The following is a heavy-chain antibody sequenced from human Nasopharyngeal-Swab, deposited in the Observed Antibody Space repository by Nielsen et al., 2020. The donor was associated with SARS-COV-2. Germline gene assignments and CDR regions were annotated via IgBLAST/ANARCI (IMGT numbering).Heavy chain of an antibody. V-gene: IGHV1-24*01. Sequence: ASVKVSCKVSGYTLTELSMHWVRQAPGKGLEWMGGFDPEDGETIYAQKFQGRVTMTEDTSTDTAYMELNSLRAEDTAVYYCARERLTGTTSQNYFDYWGQGTLVTVSS. D-gene: IGHD1-7*01. CDR2: FDPEDGET. J-gene: IGHJ4*02. CDR1: GYTLTELS. CDR3: ARERLTGTTSQNYFDY.